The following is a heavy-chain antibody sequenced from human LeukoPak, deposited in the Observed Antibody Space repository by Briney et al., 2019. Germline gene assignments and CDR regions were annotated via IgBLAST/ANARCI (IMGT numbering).Heavy chain of an antibody. CDR2: ISGSGGST. D-gene: IGHD2-8*01. CDR3: AKDRSCTNDICHGDFDY. V-gene: IGHV3-23*01. CDR1: GFTFSSYA. J-gene: IGHJ4*02. Sequence: GGSLRLSCAASGFTFSSYAVGWVRQAPGKGLEWVSSISGSGGSTYSADSVKGRFTISKDNSKNTLYLQMNSLRAEDTALYYCAKDRSCTNDICHGDFDYWGQGTLVTVSS.